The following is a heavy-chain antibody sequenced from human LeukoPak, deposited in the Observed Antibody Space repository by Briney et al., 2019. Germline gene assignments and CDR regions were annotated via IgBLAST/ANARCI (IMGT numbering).Heavy chain of an antibody. D-gene: IGHD2-15*01. V-gene: IGHV1-69*02. CDR2: IIPILGIA. J-gene: IGHJ3*02. CDR3: ARRAALDAFDI. Sequence: WRGRIIPILGIANYAQKFQGRVTITADKSTSTAYMELSSLRSEDTAVYYCARRAALDAFDIWGQGTMVTVSS.